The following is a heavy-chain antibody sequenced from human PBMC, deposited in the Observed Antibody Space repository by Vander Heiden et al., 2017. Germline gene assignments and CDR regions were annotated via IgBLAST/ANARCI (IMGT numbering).Heavy chain of an antibody. CDR3: VRRTGYCNNGVCYFDY. CDR2: MYPGDSDT. V-gene: IGHV5-51*01. Sequence: EVQPVQSGAEAKKPGESLKISRKGSGCSFATYWIGLVRQMPGKGLEWMGKMYPGDSDTRYSPSFEGQVTMSADKSSSTAYLQWSSLKASDTAIYYCVRRTGYCNNGVCYFDYWGQGTLVTVSS. D-gene: IGHD2-8*01. J-gene: IGHJ4*02. CDR1: GCSFATYW.